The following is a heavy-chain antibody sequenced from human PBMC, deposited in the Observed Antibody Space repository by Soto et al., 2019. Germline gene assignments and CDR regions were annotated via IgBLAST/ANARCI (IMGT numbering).Heavy chain of an antibody. CDR2: IVHSGST. V-gene: IGHV4-4*02. Sequence: QVQLQGSGPGLLKPSETLSLTCAVSGDSISSSVWWVWVRQPPGKGLEWIGEIVHSGSTNYNPSLKSCATMSVVKAKNQFSLNLTSVTAAATALYYCARQELTRIDCWGKGTLVAVSS. CDR1: GDSISSSVW. J-gene: IGHJ4*02. CDR3: ARQELTRIDC. D-gene: IGHD2-2*01.